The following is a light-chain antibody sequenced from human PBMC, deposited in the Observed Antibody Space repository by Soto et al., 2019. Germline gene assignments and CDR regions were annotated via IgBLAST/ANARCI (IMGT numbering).Light chain of an antibody. CDR1: QSVAGH. Sequence: EIVLTQSPATLSLSPGERATLSCRASQSVAGHLAWYQQKPGQAPRLLIYDASDRATGIPARFSGSGSETDFTLTISSLESDDFAVYYCQQRNNWPPSITFGQGTRLESK. CDR2: DAS. J-gene: IGKJ5*01. V-gene: IGKV3-11*01. CDR3: QQRNNWPPSIT.